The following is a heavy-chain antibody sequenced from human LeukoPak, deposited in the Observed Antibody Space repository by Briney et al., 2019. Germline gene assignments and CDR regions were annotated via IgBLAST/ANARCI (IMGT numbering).Heavy chain of an antibody. V-gene: IGHV3-23*01. Sequence: PGGTLRLSCAASGFTFSSYGMSWVRHAPGKGLEWVSAISASGDNTYYADSVKGRFTISRDNSKKKLYLQMNSLRAEDTAVYYCAKGYYGSGTYGWFDPWGQGTLVTVSS. CDR1: GFTFSSYG. CDR3: AKGYYGSGTYGWFDP. D-gene: IGHD3-10*01. J-gene: IGHJ5*02. CDR2: ISASGDNT.